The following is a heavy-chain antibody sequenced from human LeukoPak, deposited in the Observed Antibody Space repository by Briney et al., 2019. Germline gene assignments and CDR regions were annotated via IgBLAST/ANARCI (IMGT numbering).Heavy chain of an antibody. V-gene: IGHV3-30*18. CDR2: IPYDGSNK. Sequence: GRSLRLSCAASGFTFSSYGMHWVRQAPGKGLEWVAVIPYDGSNKYYADSVKGRFTISRDNSKNTLYLQMNSLRAEDTAVYYCAKDSPPSPRRGLPDAFDIWGQGTMVTVSS. CDR1: GFTFSSYG. CDR3: AKDSPPSPRRGLPDAFDI. J-gene: IGHJ3*02. D-gene: IGHD4-11*01.